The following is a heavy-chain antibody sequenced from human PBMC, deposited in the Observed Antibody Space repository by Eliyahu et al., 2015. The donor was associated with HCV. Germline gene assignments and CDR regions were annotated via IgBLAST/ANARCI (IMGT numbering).Heavy chain of an antibody. CDR2: ISSSSSYI. V-gene: IGHV3-21*01. J-gene: IGHJ4*02. CDR3: ASSGSDYYGSGSRDY. D-gene: IGHD3-10*01. CDR1: GFTFSSYS. Sequence: EVQLVESGGGLVKPGGSLRLSCAASGFTFSSYSMNWVRQAPGKGLEWVSSISSSSSYIYYADSVKGRFTISRDNAKNSLYLQMNSLRAEDTAVYYCASSGSDYYGSGSRDYWGQGTLVTVSS.